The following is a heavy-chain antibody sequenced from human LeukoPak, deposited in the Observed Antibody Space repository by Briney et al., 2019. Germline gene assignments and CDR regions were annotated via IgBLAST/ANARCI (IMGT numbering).Heavy chain of an antibody. CDR1: GGTFSSYA. CDR2: IIPIFGTA. Sequence: SVKVSCKASGGTFSSYAISWVRQAPGQGLEWMGGIIPIFGTANYAQKFQGRVTITADESTSTAYMELSSLRSEDTAVYYCASPTAHQYYYYYYGMDVWGQGTTVTVSS. CDR3: ASPTAHQYYYYYYGMDV. D-gene: IGHD2-21*02. V-gene: IGHV1-69*13. J-gene: IGHJ6*02.